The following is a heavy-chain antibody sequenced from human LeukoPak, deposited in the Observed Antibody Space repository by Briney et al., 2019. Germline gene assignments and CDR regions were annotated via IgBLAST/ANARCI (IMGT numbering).Heavy chain of an antibody. CDR2: INPSDGST. V-gene: IGHV1-46*01. Sequence: GASVKVSCKASGYTFTTYYMHWVRQAPGQGLEWMGIINPSDGSTSNAQNFQGRVTMTRDTSTSTVYMELSSLRSDDTAVYYCARAGYSSSRRLDFWGQGTLVIVSS. CDR1: GYTFTTYY. CDR3: ARAGYSSSRRLDF. D-gene: IGHD6-13*01. J-gene: IGHJ4*02.